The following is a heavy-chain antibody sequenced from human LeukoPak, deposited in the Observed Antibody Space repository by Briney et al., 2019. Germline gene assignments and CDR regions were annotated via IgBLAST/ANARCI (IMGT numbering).Heavy chain of an antibody. Sequence: SETLSLTCTVSGGSISSSSYYWSWIRQPPGKGLEWIGHIYYSESTNYNPSLKGRVTISVDTSKNQFFLRLSSVTAADTAVYYCAGHKEGYYFDYWGQGTLVTVSS. CDR1: GGSISSSSYY. CDR3: AGHKEGYYFDY. CDR2: IYYSEST. D-gene: IGHD3-16*01. V-gene: IGHV4-61*05. J-gene: IGHJ4*02.